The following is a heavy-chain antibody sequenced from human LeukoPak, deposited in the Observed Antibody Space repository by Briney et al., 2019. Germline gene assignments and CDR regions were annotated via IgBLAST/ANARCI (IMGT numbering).Heavy chain of an antibody. D-gene: IGHD3-10*01. V-gene: IGHV3-21*01. J-gene: IGHJ4*02. Sequence: GGSLRLSCAASGFTFSSYSMNWVRQAPGKGLEWVSSISSSSSYIYYADSVKGRFIISRDNAKNSLYLQMNSLRAEDTAVYYCARAPYFGELLDFDYWGQGTLVTVSS. CDR1: GFTFSSYS. CDR2: ISSSSSYI. CDR3: ARAPYFGELLDFDY.